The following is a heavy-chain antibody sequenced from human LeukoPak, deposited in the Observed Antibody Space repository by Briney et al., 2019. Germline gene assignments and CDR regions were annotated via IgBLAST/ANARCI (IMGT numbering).Heavy chain of an antibody. J-gene: IGHJ5*02. V-gene: IGHV4-38-2*02. D-gene: IGHD2-2*01. CDR2: IFHSGSA. CDR1: GYAISSGYQ. Sequence: SETLSLTCSVSGYAISSGYQWAWIRQSPGKGLEWIGSIFHSGSAHYNPSLKSRVTISVDTSRNQFSLKLNSVSATDTAVYYCARDPRWLTPDCTSTSCYENYFDPWGQGTLVTVSS. CDR3: ARDPRWLTPDCTSTSCYENYFDP.